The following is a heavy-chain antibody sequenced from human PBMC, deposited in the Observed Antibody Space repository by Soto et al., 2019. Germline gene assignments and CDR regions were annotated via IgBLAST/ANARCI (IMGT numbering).Heavy chain of an antibody. V-gene: IGHV4-39*01. CDR2: IYYSGST. CDR1: GGSISSSSYY. D-gene: IGHD6-6*01. J-gene: IGHJ5*02. Sequence: SESLSLTCIVSGGSISSSSYYWGWIRQPPGKGLEWIGSIYYSGSTYYNPSLKSRVTISVDTSKNQFSLKLSSVTAADTAVFYCARHRARNWSERWGEEAIVNVSS. CDR3: ARHRARNWSER.